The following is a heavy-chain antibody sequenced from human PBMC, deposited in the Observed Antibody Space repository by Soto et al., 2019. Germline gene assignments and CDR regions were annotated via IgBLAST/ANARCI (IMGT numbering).Heavy chain of an antibody. Sequence: PGGSLRLSCAAPGFTFRTFTMNWVRQAPGKGLEWVSGIIGGDGDKFYSDSVKGRFTISRDNSKDMLFLQMSSLRVDDTAVYYCAKDRDPDGIWTFDSWGQGTLVTVSS. CDR1: GFTFRTFT. D-gene: IGHD3-9*01. CDR3: AKDRDPDGIWTFDS. J-gene: IGHJ5*01. V-gene: IGHV3-23*01. CDR2: IIGGDGDK.